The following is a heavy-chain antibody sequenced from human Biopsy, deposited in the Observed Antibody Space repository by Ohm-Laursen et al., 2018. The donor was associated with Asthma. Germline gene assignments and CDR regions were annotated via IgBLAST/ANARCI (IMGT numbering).Heavy chain of an antibody. CDR3: AGFCSGGNCPDH. CDR2: IHYSGST. J-gene: IGHJ6*02. V-gene: IGHV4-59*01. Sequence: SETLSLTCTVSGVSIRSYYWTWIRQPPGKGLEWIGNIHYSGSTCSNPSLKSRVTISVDTSKKQISLRLSSVIAADTAVYYCAGFCSGGNCPDHWGQGTTVRVSS. CDR1: GVSIRSYY. D-gene: IGHD2-15*01.